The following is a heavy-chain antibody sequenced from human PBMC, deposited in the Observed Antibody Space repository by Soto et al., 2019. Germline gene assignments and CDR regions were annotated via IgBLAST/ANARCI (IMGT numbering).Heavy chain of an antibody. CDR1: GFTFSSYA. V-gene: IGHV3-30-3*01. Sequence: QVQLVESGGGVVQPGRSLRLSCAASGFTFSSYAMHWVRQAPGKGLEWVAVISYDGSNKYYADSVKVRFTISRDNSKNTLYLQMNSLRAEDTAVYYCARDMFYYDSTDAFDIWGQGTMVTVSS. CDR3: ARDMFYYDSTDAFDI. J-gene: IGHJ3*02. CDR2: ISYDGSNK. D-gene: IGHD3-22*01.